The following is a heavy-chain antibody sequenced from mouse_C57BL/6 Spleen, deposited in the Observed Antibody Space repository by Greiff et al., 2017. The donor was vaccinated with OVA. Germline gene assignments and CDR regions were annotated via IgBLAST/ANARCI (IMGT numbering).Heavy chain of an antibody. CDR2: IDPSDSET. CDR1: GYTFTSYW. Sequence: VQLQQPGAELVRPGSSVKLSCKASGYTFTSYWMHWVKQRPIQGLEWIGNIDPSDSETHYNQKFKDKATLTVDKSSSTAYMQLSSLTSEDSAVYYCARGGGYYRFAYWGQGTLVTVS. V-gene: IGHV1-52*01. D-gene: IGHD2-3*01. CDR3: ARGGGYYRFAY. J-gene: IGHJ3*01.